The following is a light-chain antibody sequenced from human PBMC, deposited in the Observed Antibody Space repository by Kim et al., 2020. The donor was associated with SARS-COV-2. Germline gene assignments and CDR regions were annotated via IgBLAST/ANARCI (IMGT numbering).Light chain of an antibody. J-gene: IGLJ3*02. Sequence: QRVTISCSGSTSNIGRNTVNWYQQFPGAAPTLLIYSNNQVASGVPDRFSGSKSGTSASLAISGLQSDDEADYYCAAWDDSLSGLWVFGGGTQLTVL. V-gene: IGLV1-44*01. CDR1: TSNIGRNT. CDR3: AAWDDSLSGLWV. CDR2: SNN.